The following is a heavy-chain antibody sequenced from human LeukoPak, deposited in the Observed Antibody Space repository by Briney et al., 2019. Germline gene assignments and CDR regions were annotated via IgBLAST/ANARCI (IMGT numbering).Heavy chain of an antibody. D-gene: IGHD3-22*01. CDR2: IKQDGSEK. CDR1: GFTFSSYW. CDR3: ASSRYDSSGYYGIIGY. Sequence: GGSLRLSCAASGFTFSSYWMSWVRQAPGKGLEWVANIKQDGSEKYYVDSVKGRFTISRDNAKNSLYLQMNSLRAEDTALYYCASSRYDSSGYYGIIGYWGQGTLVTVSS. J-gene: IGHJ4*02. V-gene: IGHV3-7*01.